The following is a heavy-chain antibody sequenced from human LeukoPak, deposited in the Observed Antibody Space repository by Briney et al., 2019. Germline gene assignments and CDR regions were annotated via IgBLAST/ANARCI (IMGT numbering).Heavy chain of an antibody. Sequence: GGSLRLSCAASGFTFSSYEMNWVRQAPGKGLEWVSYISSSGSTIYYADSVKGRFTISRDNAKNSLYLQMNSLRAEDTAVYYCARDRPYYYDSSGYCDYWGQGTLVTVSS. D-gene: IGHD3-22*01. CDR2: ISSSGSTI. V-gene: IGHV3-48*03. CDR3: ARDRPYYYDSSGYCDY. CDR1: GFTFSSYE. J-gene: IGHJ4*02.